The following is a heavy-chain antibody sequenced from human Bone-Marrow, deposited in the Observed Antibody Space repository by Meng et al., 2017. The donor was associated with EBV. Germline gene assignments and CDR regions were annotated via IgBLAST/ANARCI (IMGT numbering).Heavy chain of an antibody. J-gene: IGHJ5*02. CDR2: TRTKARSYST. D-gene: IGHD1/OR15-1a*01. CDR3: AGNNYGSRPPS. Sequence: EVQLVESGGGLVQPGGSLRLSWVASGFSINDHYMDWVRQVPGKGLEWVGRTRTKARSYSTEYAASVKGRFSVSRDDSKNSVYLQMNSLKNEDTAVYYCAGNNYGSRPPSWGRGTLVTVSS. V-gene: IGHV3-72*01. CDR1: GFSINDHY.